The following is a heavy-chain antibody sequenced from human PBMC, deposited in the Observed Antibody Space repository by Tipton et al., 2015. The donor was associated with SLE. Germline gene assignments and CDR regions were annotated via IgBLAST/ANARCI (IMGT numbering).Heavy chain of an antibody. CDR1: GFTFSRYA. Sequence: SLRLSCAASGFTFSRYAMSWVRQAPGKGLEWVSVIYSGGSTYYVDSVKGRFTISRDNSKNTLYLQMKSLRAEDTAVYYCAKVTSGFLTGYFDYWGQGTLVTVSS. V-gene: IGHV3-23*03. D-gene: IGHD2-8*02. CDR3: AKVTSGFLTGYFDY. J-gene: IGHJ4*02. CDR2: IYSGGST.